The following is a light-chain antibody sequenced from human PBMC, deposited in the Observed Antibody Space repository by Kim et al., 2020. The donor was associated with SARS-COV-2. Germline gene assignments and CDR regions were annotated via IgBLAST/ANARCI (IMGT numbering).Light chain of an antibody. CDR2: AAS. CDR3: LQHTSYPLT. J-gene: IGKJ4*01. Sequence: ASVGDRVTSTCRANGGISNDLSWYQQRPGKAPTRLIYAASSLQSGVPSRFSGSRTGTEFTLPSSSLEPEDFASYYCLQHTSYPLTFGGGTKVDIK. CDR1: GGISND. V-gene: IGKV1-17*01.